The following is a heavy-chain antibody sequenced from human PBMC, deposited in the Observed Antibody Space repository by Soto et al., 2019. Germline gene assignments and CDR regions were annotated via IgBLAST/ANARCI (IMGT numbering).Heavy chain of an antibody. Sequence: PSETLSLTCTVSGGSISSYYWSWIRQPPGKGLEWIGYIYYSGSTNYNPSLKSRVTISVDTSKNQFSLKLSSVTAADTAVYYCARVATYYDILTGYYRVESFDYWGQGTLVTVSS. V-gene: IGHV4-59*01. CDR1: GGSISSYY. D-gene: IGHD3-9*01. CDR3: ARVATYYDILTGYYRVESFDY. CDR2: IYYSGST. J-gene: IGHJ4*02.